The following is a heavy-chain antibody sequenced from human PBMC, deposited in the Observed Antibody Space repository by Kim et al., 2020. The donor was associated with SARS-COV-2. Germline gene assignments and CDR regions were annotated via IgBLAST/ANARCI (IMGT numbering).Heavy chain of an antibody. D-gene: IGHD4-17*01. CDR2: IYYTGTT. J-gene: IGHJ5*02. CDR1: GGSISSSNYY. CDR3: ASVDYGGNFDWFDP. V-gene: IGHV4-39*07. Sequence: SETLSLTCGVSGGSISSSNYYWGWVRQPPGKGLEWIGNIYYTGTTYYNPSLKSRVIISVDTSKNQISLKLSSVTAADTAVYYCASVDYGGNFDWFDPWGQGTLVTVSS.